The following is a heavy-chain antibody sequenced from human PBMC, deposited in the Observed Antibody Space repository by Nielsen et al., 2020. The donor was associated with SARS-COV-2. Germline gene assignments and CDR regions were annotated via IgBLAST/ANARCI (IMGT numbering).Heavy chain of an antibody. J-gene: IGHJ6*03. Sequence: WIRQPPGKGLEWIGYIYYSGSTNYNPSLKSRVTISVDTSKNQFSLKLSSVTAADTAVYYCARDGGGSGSYQSYYYYYMDVWGKGITVTVS. D-gene: IGHD3-10*01. CDR3: ARDGGGSGSYQSYYYYYMDV. V-gene: IGHV4-59*12. CDR2: IYYSGST.